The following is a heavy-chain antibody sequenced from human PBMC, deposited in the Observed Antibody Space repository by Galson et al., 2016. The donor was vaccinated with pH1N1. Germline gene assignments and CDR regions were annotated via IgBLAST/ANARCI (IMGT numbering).Heavy chain of an antibody. CDR1: GDSVSSTNCA. Sequence: CAISGDSVSSTNCALDWIRQSPSRGLEWLGRTYYRSKWYNDYAVSVQSRITINPDTSKNQLSLHLNSVTPEDTAVYYCARDRGSTLFHNYGMDVWGQGTTVIVSS. D-gene: IGHD3-10*01. J-gene: IGHJ6*02. CDR3: ARDRGSTLFHNYGMDV. V-gene: IGHV6-1*01. CDR2: TYYRSKWYN.